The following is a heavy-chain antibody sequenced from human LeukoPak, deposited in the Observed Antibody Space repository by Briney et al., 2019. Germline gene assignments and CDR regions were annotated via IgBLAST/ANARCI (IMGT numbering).Heavy chain of an antibody. Sequence: SETLSLTCSVSGGSVSSGISYWSWIRQPPGEELEWIAYISDSGGSDYNPSLKSRVTISVDTSKNQFSLKLSSVTAADTAVYYCARAGSDYPFYFDYWGQGTLVTVSS. CDR1: GGSVSSGISY. CDR2: ISDSGGS. CDR3: ARAGSDYPFYFDY. J-gene: IGHJ4*02. D-gene: IGHD2-21*01. V-gene: IGHV4-61*01.